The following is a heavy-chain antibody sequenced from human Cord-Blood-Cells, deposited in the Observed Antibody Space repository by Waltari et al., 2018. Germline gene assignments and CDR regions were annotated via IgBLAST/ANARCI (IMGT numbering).Heavy chain of an antibody. J-gene: IGHJ4*02. V-gene: IGHV4-39*07. Sequence: QLQLQESGPGLVKPSETLSLTCTVSGGSISSSSYYWGWIRQPPGKGLEWIGSIYYSGSTYYNPSLKSRVTISVDTSKNQFSLKLSSVTAADTAVYYCARRRSSSWFDYWGQGTLVTVSS. CDR2: IYYSGST. CDR1: GGSISSSSYY. CDR3: ARRRSSSWFDY. D-gene: IGHD6-13*01.